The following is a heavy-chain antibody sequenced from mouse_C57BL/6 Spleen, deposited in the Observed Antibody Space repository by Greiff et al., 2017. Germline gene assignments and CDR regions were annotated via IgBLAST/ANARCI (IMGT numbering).Heavy chain of an antibody. J-gene: IGHJ1*03. CDR1: GYTFTNYW. Sequence: VQGVESGAELVRPGTSVKMSCKASGYTFTNYWIGWAKQRPGHGLEWIGDIYPGGGYTNYNEKFKGKATLTADKSSSTAYMQFSSLTSEGSAIYYCARSGNYYGSSYDWYFDVWGTGTTVTVSS. V-gene: IGHV1-63*01. CDR2: IYPGGGYT. D-gene: IGHD1-1*01. CDR3: ARSGNYYGSSYDWYFDV.